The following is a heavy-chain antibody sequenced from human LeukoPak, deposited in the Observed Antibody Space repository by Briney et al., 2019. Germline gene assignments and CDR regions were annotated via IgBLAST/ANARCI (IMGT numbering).Heavy chain of an antibody. Sequence: GSLRLSCAGSGFTLNRYSMSWVRQAPGKGLDWVSAISGCCGSTYYADSVKGRFTISRDNSKNTLYLQMNSLRAEDTAVYYCAKDPLGYYDSSGYYYCWFDPWGQGTLVTVSS. CDR3: AKDPLGYYDSSGYYYCWFDP. J-gene: IGHJ5*02. V-gene: IGHV3-23*01. CDR1: GFTLNRYS. D-gene: IGHD3-22*01. CDR2: ISGCCGST.